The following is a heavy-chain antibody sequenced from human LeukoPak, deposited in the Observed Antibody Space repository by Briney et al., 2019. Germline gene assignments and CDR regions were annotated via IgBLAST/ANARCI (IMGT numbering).Heavy chain of an antibody. CDR3: ARGPGSGSSWYSSGFALDY. D-gene: IGHD6-19*01. CDR1: GYTFTSYD. Sequence: ASVKVSCKASGYTFTSYDINWVRQATGQGLEWMGWMNPNSGNTGYAQKFQGRVTMTRNTSISTAYMELSSLRSEDTAVYYCARGPGSGSSWYSSGFALDYWGQGTLVTVSS. V-gene: IGHV1-8*01. CDR2: MNPNSGNT. J-gene: IGHJ4*02.